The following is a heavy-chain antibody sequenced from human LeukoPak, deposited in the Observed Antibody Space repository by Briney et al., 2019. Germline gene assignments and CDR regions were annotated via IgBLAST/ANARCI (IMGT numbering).Heavy chain of an antibody. CDR3: ARGGASARYLLWFGDY. D-gene: IGHD3-10*01. J-gene: IGHJ4*02. V-gene: IGHV1-69*13. Sequence: SVKVSCKASGGTFSSYAISWVRQAPGQGLEWMGGIIPIFGTANYAQKFQGRVTITADESTSTAYMELSSLRSEDTAVYYCARGGASARYLLWFGDYWGQGTLVTVSS. CDR2: IIPIFGTA. CDR1: GGTFSSYA.